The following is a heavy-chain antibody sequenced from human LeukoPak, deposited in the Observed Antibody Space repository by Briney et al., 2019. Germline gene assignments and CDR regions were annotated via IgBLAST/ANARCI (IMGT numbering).Heavy chain of an antibody. CDR1: GFTFSSYA. D-gene: IGHD2-21*02. CDR2: ISGSGGST. CDR3: AKDRRGVVVTAIRAFDI. Sequence: GGSLRLSCAASGFTFSSYAMSWVRQAPGKGLEWVSAISGSGGSTYYADSVKGRFTISRDNSKNTLYLQMNSLRAEDTAVYYCAKDRRGVVVTAIRAFDIWGQGTMVTVSS. V-gene: IGHV3-23*01. J-gene: IGHJ3*02.